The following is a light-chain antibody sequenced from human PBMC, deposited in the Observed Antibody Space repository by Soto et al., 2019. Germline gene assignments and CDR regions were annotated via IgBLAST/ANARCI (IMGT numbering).Light chain of an antibody. V-gene: IGKV3-11*01. CDR2: DAS. CDR1: QSVSSSY. CDR3: QQRNKWPPIFT. Sequence: EIVLTQSPATLSLSPRERATLSCGASQSVSSSYLAWYQQKPGQAPRLLIYDASNRATGIPARFSGSGSGTDFTLTISSLEPEDFAVYYCQQRNKWPPIFTFGPGTKVDIK. J-gene: IGKJ3*01.